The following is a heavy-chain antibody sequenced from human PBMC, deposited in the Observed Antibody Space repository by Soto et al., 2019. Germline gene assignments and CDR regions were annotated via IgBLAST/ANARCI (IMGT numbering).Heavy chain of an antibody. J-gene: IGHJ5*02. D-gene: IGHD3-22*01. CDR1: GGSISSGGYY. CDR2: IYYSGST. CDR3: ARSTWLLGVDH. Sequence: PSETLSLTCTVSGGSISSGGYYWSWIRQHPGKGLEWIGYIYYSGSTYYNPSLKSRVTISVDTSKNQFSLKLSSVTAADTAVYYCARSTWLLGVDHWGKGTLVTVPT. V-gene: IGHV4-31*03.